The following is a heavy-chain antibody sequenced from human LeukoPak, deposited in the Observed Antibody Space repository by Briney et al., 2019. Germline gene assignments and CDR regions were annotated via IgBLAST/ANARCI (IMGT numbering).Heavy chain of an antibody. CDR1: GFTVSSNY. CDR3: ARAPYGDYFDY. Sequence: AGSLTLSCAASGFTVSSNYMSWVRQAPGQGLEWVSVIYSGGSTYYADSVKVRFTICRNNTKNTLYPQMNRLRAADTAVYSSARAPYGDYFDYWGQGTLVTVSS. V-gene: IGHV3-53*01. J-gene: IGHJ4*02. D-gene: IGHD4-17*01. CDR2: IYSGGST.